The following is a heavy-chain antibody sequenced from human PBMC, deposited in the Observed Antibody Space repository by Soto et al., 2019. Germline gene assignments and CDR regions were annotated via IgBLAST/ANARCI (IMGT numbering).Heavy chain of an antibody. CDR2: ISGSGGST. CDR3: AKDPLAVAGTMLDYYYGMDV. Sequence: GGSLGLSCAASGFTFSSYAMSWVRQAPGKGLEWVSAISGSGGSTYYADSVKGRFTISRDNSKNTLYLQMNSLRAEDTAVYYCAKDPLAVAGTMLDYYYGMDVWGQGTTVTVSS. J-gene: IGHJ6*02. D-gene: IGHD6-19*01. CDR1: GFTFSSYA. V-gene: IGHV3-23*01.